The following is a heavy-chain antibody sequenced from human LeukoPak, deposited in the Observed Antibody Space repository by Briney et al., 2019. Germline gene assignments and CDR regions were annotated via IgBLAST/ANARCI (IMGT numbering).Heavy chain of an antibody. V-gene: IGHV1-8*01. CDR2: MNPNSGNT. Sequence: GASVKVSFKASGYTFTSYDINWVRQATGQGLEWMGWMNPNSGNTGYAQKFQGRVTITRDTSISTAYMELSSLTSEDTAVYYCARNVPSTGDFVYWGQGTLVTVPS. J-gene: IGHJ4*02. CDR1: GYTFTSYD. CDR3: ARNVPSTGDFVY. D-gene: IGHD3-10*01.